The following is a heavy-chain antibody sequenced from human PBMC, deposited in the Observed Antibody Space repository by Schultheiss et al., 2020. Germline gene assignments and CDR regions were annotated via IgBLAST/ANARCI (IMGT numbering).Heavy chain of an antibody. D-gene: IGHD2-8*01. J-gene: IGHJ4*02. CDR2: IIPIFGTA. Sequence: SVKVSCKASGGTFSSYAISWVRQAPGQGLEWMGGIIPIFGTANYAQKFQGRVTITADESTSTAYMELSSLRSEDTAVYYCASGSPGRGLMVYAIPSDYWGQGTLVTGSS. CDR3: ASGSPGRGLMVYAIPSDY. V-gene: IGHV1-69*13. CDR1: GGTFSSYA.